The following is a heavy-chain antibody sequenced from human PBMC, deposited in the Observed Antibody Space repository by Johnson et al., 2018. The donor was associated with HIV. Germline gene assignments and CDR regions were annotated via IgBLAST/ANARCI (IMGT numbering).Heavy chain of an antibody. CDR3: TTGTGTTTLYAFDI. CDR2: IWYDGSNK. D-gene: IGHD1-7*01. J-gene: IGHJ3*02. V-gene: IGHV3-33*01. Sequence: QMLLVESGGGVVQPGRSLRLSCAASGFNFSNYGMYWVRQAPGKGLEWVAVIWYDGSNKYYANSVKGRFTISRDNSKNTLYLQMNSLRAEDTAVYYCTTGTGTTTLYAFDIWGKGTMVTVSS. CDR1: GFNFSNYG.